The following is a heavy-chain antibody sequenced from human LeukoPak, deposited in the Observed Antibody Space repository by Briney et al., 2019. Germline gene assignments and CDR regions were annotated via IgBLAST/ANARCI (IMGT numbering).Heavy chain of an antibody. CDR1: GFTFSSYE. J-gene: IGHJ4*02. Sequence: GGSLRLSCAASGFTFSSYEMNWVRQAPGKGLEWVSYISSSGSTIYYADSVKGRFTISRDNAKDSLYLQMNSLRAEDTAVYYCARERVDSGYDQYYFDYWGQGTLVTVSS. D-gene: IGHD5-12*01. CDR3: ARERVDSGYDQYYFDY. CDR2: ISSSGSTI. V-gene: IGHV3-48*03.